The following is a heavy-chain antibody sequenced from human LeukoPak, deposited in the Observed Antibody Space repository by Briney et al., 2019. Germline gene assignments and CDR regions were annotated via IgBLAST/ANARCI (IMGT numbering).Heavy chain of an antibody. D-gene: IGHD5-24*01. Sequence: ASVKVSCKASGYTFTGYHIHWVRQAPGQGLEWMGWINPNSGGTNYAQKFQGRVTMTRDTSISTAYMELSSLRSDDTAVYYCARQTEMTTTHYWGQGTLVTVSS. CDR2: INPNSGGT. CDR1: GYTFTGYH. V-gene: IGHV1-2*02. CDR3: ARQTEMTTTHY. J-gene: IGHJ4*02.